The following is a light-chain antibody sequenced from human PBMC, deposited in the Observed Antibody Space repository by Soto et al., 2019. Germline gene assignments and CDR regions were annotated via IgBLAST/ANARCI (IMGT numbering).Light chain of an antibody. J-gene: IGKJ1*01. CDR3: QQYSSPPRT. V-gene: IGKV3-20*01. Sequence: EIVLTQSPGSLSLSPGERATLSCRASQSVSSYLAWYQQKPGQAPRLVISGASSRASGFPDRFSGSGSGTDFSLTISRLESEDSAVYYCQQYSSPPRTFGQGTKVEIK. CDR1: QSVSSY. CDR2: GAS.